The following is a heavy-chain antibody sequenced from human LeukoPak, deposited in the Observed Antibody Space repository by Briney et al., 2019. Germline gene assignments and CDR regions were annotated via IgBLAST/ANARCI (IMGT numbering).Heavy chain of an antibody. CDR2: ISSSSGTI. V-gene: IGHV3-48*04. J-gene: IGHJ6*04. Sequence: PGGSLRLSCTASGLSLNNYAMSWVRQAPGKGLEWVSYISSSSGTIYYADSVKGRFTISRDNAENSLYLQMNSLRAEDTAVYYCAELGITMIGGVWGKGTTVTISS. CDR1: GLSLNNYA. CDR3: AELGITMIGGV. D-gene: IGHD3-10*02.